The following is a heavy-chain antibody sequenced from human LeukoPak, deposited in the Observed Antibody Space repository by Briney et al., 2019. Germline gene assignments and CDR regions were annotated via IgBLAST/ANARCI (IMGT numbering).Heavy chain of an antibody. J-gene: IGHJ4*02. V-gene: IGHV3-7*01. CDR1: GFTFSSYW. Sequence: PGGSLRLSCAASGFTFSSYWMSWVRQAPGKGLEWVANIKQDGSEKYYVDSVKGRFTISRDNAKNSLYLQMNRLRAEDTAVYYCARGGQLLWFGESEDYWGQGTLVTVSS. D-gene: IGHD3-10*01. CDR3: ARGGQLLWFGESEDY. CDR2: IKQDGSEK.